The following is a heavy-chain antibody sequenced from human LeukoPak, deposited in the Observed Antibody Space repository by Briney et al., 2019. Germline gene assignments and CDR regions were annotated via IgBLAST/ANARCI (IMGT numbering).Heavy chain of an antibody. Sequence: GGSLRLSCAASGFTFSSYAMSWVRQAPGKGLDWFSAISGSGGSTYYADSVKGRFTISRDNSKNTLYLQMNSLRAEDTAVYYCAKDAHSSGWYKLEYRYFDYWGQGTLVTVSS. V-gene: IGHV3-23*01. CDR1: GFTFSSYA. D-gene: IGHD6-19*01. CDR2: ISGSGGST. J-gene: IGHJ4*02. CDR3: AKDAHSSGWYKLEYRYFDY.